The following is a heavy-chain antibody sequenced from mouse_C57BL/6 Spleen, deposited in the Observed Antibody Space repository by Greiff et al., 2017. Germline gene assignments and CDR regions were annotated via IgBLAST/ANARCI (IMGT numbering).Heavy chain of an antibody. CDR3: ARGAYDDVFDY. J-gene: IGHJ2*01. D-gene: IGHD2-4*01. CDR1: GYTFTSYW. V-gene: IGHV1-52*01. Sequence: QVQLQQPGAELVRPGSSVKLSCKASGYTFTSYWMHWVKQRPIQGLEWIGNIDPSDSETHYNQKFKDKATLTVDKSSSTAYMQFSSLTSEDSAVYVCARGAYDDVFDYWGQGTTLTVAS. CDR2: IDPSDSET.